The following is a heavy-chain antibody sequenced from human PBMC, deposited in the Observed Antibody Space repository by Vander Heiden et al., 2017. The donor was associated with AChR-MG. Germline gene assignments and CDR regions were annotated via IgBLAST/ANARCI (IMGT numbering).Heavy chain of an antibody. CDR2: IIPILGIA. J-gene: IGHJ4*02. Sequence: QVQLVQSGAEVKKPGSSVKVSCKASGGTFSRYAISWVQQAPGQGLEWMGRIIPILGIANDAQKFQGRVTITADKSTSTAYMELSSLRSEDTAVYYCARVSGGGDYLGAIYWGQGTLVTVSS. D-gene: IGHD2-21*02. CDR1: GGTFSRYA. V-gene: IGHV1-69*04. CDR3: ARVSGGGDYLGAIY.